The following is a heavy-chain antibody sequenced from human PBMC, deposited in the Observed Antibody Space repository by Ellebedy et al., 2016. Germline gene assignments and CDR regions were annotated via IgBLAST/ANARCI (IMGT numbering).Heavy chain of an antibody. D-gene: IGHD2-15*01. CDR1: GGSFSGYY. J-gene: IGHJ4*02. Sequence: SETLSLTCAVYGGSFSGYYWSWIRQPPGKGLEWIGEINHSGSTNYNPSLKSRVTISVDTSKNQFSLKLSSVTAADTAVYYCARGEVVAPDYWGQGTLVTVSS. CDR3: ARGEVVAPDY. CDR2: INHSGST. V-gene: IGHV4-34*01.